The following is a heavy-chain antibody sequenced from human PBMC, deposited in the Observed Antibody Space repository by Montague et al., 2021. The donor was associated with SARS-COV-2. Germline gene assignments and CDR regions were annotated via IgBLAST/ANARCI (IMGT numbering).Heavy chain of an antibody. J-gene: IGHJ3*02. CDR2: IFYSGST. CDR1: GGSISSSSYY. V-gene: IGHV4-39*01. Sequence: SETLSLTCTVYGGSISSSSYYWGWICQPPGKGLEWIGNIFYSGSTYYNTSLKSRVTMSVDTSKNQLSLRLSSVTAEDTAVYYCARLPYFYDSTHAFDIWGQGTMVTVSS. CDR3: ARLPYFYDSTHAFDI. D-gene: IGHD3-22*01.